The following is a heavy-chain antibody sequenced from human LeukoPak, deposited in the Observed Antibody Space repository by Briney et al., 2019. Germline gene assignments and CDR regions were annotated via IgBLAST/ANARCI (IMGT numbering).Heavy chain of an antibody. CDR2: IDRSGVT. V-gene: IGHV3-53*01. CDR1: GFTVHSNY. CDR3: AQGGSPGALDY. Sequence: GGSLRLSCAASGFTVHSNYMSWVRQAPGKGLEWVSVIDRSGVTHYADSVKGRFTISRDNAKNTLYLQVNSLRAEDTAVYYCAQGGSPGALDYWGRGTLVTVSS. J-gene: IGHJ4*02. D-gene: IGHD1-26*01.